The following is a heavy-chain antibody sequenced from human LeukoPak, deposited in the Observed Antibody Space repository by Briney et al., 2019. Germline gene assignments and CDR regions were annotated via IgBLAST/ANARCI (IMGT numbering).Heavy chain of an antibody. CDR2: ISGSGGST. CDR3: ARDRIQLWLLERFYYYYYGMDV. CDR1: GFTFSSYA. V-gene: IGHV3-23*01. Sequence: PGGSLRLSCAASGFTFSSYAMSWVRQAPGKGLEWVSAISGSGGSTYYADSVKGRFTISRDNSKNTLYLQMNSLRAEDTAVYYCARDRIQLWLLERFYYYYYGMDVWGQGTTVTVSS. J-gene: IGHJ6*02. D-gene: IGHD5-18*01.